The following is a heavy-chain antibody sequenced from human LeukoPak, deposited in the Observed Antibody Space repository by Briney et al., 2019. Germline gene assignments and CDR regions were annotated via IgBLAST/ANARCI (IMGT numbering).Heavy chain of an antibody. CDR3: TRDRTTITLFEL. J-gene: IGHJ4*02. V-gene: IGHV3-53*01. CDR1: GFNVSNTY. Sequence: GGSLRLSCAGSGFNVSNTYISWVRQAPGKGLEWVSVISNGGSTFYADSVKGRFTLSRDNSKNTLNLQMKSLRAEDTAVYYCTRDRTTITLFELWGQGTLVTVSS. D-gene: IGHD4-11*01. CDR2: ISNGGST.